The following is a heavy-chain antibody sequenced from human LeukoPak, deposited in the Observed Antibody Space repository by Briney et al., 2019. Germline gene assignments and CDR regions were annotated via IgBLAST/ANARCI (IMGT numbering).Heavy chain of an antibody. J-gene: IGHJ4*02. CDR2: MNPNSGNT. Sequence: ASVKVSCKASGYTFTSYDINWVRQATGQGLEWMGWMNPNSGNTGYAQKFQGRVTMTRNTSISTAYMELSSLRSEDTAVYYCARGPDIATAGTYYFDYWGQGTLVTVSS. D-gene: IGHD6-13*01. CDR3: ARGPDIATAGTYYFDY. CDR1: GYTFTSYD. V-gene: IGHV1-8*01.